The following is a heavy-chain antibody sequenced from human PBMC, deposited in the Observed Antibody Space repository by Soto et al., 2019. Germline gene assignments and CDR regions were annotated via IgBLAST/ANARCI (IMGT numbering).Heavy chain of an antibody. V-gene: IGHV3-23*01. CDR3: AKDYDSSGYYFGFDY. J-gene: IGHJ4*02. CDR2: ISGSGGST. Sequence: XGSLRLSCAASGFTFSSYAMSWVRQAPGKGLEWVSAISGSGGSTYYADSVKGRFTISRDNSKNTLYLQMNSLRAEDTAVYYCAKDYDSSGYYFGFDYWGQGTLVTVSS. CDR1: GFTFSSYA. D-gene: IGHD3-22*01.